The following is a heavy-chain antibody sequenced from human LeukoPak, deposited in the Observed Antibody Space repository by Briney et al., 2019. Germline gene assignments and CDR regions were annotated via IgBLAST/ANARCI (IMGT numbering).Heavy chain of an antibody. V-gene: IGHV3-74*01. CDR2: MNSDGSST. Sequence: GGSLRLSCAASGFTFSNYWMHWVRQAPPKGRVCVSRMNSDGSSTSYADSLKGRFTISRGNAQETLHLQMNSRKAQDTGVYFCARSGGGSLAYWGQGTLVTVSS. CDR3: ARSGGGSLAY. D-gene: IGHD3-16*01. CDR1: GFTFSNYW. J-gene: IGHJ4*02.